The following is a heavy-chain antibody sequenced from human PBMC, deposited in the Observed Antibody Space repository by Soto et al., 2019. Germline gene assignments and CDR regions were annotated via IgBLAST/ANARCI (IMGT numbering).Heavy chain of an antibody. J-gene: IGHJ4*02. CDR3: ARDGRGGYGDYHFQDY. CDR2: IWYDGSNK. D-gene: IGHD4-17*01. CDR1: GFTFSSYG. V-gene: IGHV3-33*01. Sequence: QVQLVESGGGVVQPGRSLRLSCAASGFTFSSYGMHWVRQAPGKGLEWVAVIWYDGSNKYYADSVKGRFTISRDNSKNTLYLQMNSLRAEDTAVYYCARDGRGGYGDYHFQDYWGQGTLVTVSS.